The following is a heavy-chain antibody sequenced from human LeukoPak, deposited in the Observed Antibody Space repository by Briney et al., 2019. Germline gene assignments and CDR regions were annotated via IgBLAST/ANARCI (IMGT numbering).Heavy chain of an antibody. CDR1: GFALSDYY. D-gene: IGHD3-16*01. CDR3: ARYYDDVSDRFDV. J-gene: IGHJ5*02. CDR2: ISSTGGTI. V-gene: IGHV3-11*04. Sequence: PGGSLRLSCAASGFALSDYYMSWIRQAPGKGLEWVSYISSTGGTISYADSVKGRFTISRDNARNSLYLQMNSLTAEDTAVYYCARYYDDVSDRFDVWGPGTLVTVSA.